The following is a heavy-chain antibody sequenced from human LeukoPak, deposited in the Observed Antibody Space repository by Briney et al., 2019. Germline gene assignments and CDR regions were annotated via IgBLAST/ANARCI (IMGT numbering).Heavy chain of an antibody. V-gene: IGHV3-23*01. CDR1: GFTFSNYA. Sequence: GGSLRLSCAASGFTFSNYAMSWVRQAPGQGLEWISSIDGSGGSTNYADSAKGRFTISRDNSKNTLYLQMNSLRADDTAVYYCAKGHCSGTTCYGWFDPWGQGTLVTVSS. D-gene: IGHD2-2*01. J-gene: IGHJ5*01. CDR2: IDGSGGST. CDR3: AKGHCSGTTCYGWFDP.